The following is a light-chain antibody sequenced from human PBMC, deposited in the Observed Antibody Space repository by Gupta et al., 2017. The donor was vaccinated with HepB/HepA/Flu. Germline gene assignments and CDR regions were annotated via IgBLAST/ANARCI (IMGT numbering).Light chain of an antibody. J-gene: IGLJ2*01. CDR1: SSNIGLNY. CDR2: ETI. Sequence: QSILTQPPSVSAAPGQKVTISCSGSSSNIGLNYVAWYQQLPGTAPKLLIYETIKRPSGIPDRFSASKSGTSATLAIXGXQTGDEXDYYCDTWDSSLSGVVFGGGTKVTVL. CDR3: DTWDSSLSGVV. V-gene: IGLV1-51*02.